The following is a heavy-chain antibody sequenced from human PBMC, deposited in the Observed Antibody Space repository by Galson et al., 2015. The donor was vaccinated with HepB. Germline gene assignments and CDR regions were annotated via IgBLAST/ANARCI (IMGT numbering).Heavy chain of an antibody. D-gene: IGHD4/OR15-4a*01. CDR1: GFILSNYG. V-gene: IGHV3-30*18. J-gene: IGHJ4*02. Sequence: SLRLSCAASGFILSNYGMQWVRQPPGRGLQWVAVISSDGGTQYYADSVKGRFTISRDTSKNMLHLQMNSLRPEDTAVYYCVKESGILQYGAYFDYWGQGALVTVSS. CDR3: VKESGILQYGAYFDY. CDR2: ISSDGGTQ.